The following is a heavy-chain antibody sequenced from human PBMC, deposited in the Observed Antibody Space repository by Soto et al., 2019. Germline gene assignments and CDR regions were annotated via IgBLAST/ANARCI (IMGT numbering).Heavy chain of an antibody. CDR1: GGSISRGDYY. CDR2: IYYSGST. J-gene: IGHJ5*02. D-gene: IGHD4-17*01. V-gene: IGHV4-30-4*01. CDR3: ARGTTNYGDYEGHWFDP. Sequence: QVQLQESGPGLVKPSQTLSLTCTVSGGSISRGDYYWSWIRQPPGKGLEWIGYIYYSGSTYYNPSLKSRVTISVDTSKNQFSLKLSSVTAADTAVYYCARGTTNYGDYEGHWFDPWGQGTLVTVSS.